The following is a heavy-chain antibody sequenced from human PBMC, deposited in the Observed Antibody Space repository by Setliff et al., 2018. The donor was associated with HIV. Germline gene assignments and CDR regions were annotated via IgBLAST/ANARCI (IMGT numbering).Heavy chain of an antibody. V-gene: IGHV3-30*19. Sequence: GGSLRLSCSASGFTFRSYGMHWVRQAPGKGLEWVALISYDGTYKYYAESVKGRFTISRDNSRNTLYLQMNSLRTEDTAVYYCAKDWGSRLSYSFYYMDVWGKGTTVTVSS. CDR3: AKDWGSRLSYSFYYMDV. CDR1: GFTFRSYG. CDR2: ISYDGTYK. D-gene: IGHD3-16*01. J-gene: IGHJ6*03.